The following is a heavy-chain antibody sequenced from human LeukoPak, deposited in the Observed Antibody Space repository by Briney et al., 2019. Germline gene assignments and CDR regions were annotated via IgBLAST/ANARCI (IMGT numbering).Heavy chain of an antibody. J-gene: IGHJ6*02. Sequence: SVKVSCKASGYTFTSYYMHWVRQAPGQGLEWMGGIIPIFGTANYAQKFQGRVTITADESTSTAYMELSSLRSEDTAVYYCARYCSSTSCYGSPGQQLSSPRYYYYYGMDVWGQGTTVTVSS. CDR2: IIPIFGTA. D-gene: IGHD2-2*01. CDR1: GYTFTSYY. CDR3: ARYCSSTSCYGSPGQQLSSPRYYYYYGMDV. V-gene: IGHV1-69*13.